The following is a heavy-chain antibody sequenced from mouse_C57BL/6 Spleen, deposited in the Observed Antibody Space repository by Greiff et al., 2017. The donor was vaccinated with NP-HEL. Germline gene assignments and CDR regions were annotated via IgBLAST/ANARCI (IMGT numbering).Heavy chain of an antibody. J-gene: IGHJ2*01. CDR3: ARFRYYGYFDY. Sequence: EVKLMESGGGLVKPGGSLKLSCAASGFTFSDYGMHWVRQAPEKGLAWVAYISSGSSTIYYADTVKGRFTISRDNAKNTLFLQMTSLRSEDTAMYYCARFRYYGYFDYWGQGTTLTVSS. D-gene: IGHD1-1*01. CDR2: ISSGSSTI. V-gene: IGHV5-17*01. CDR1: GFTFSDYG.